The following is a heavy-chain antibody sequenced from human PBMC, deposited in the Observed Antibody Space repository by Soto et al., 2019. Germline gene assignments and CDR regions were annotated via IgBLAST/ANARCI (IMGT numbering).Heavy chain of an antibody. V-gene: IGHV1-2*04. Sequence: GASVKVSCKASGYTFTGYYMHLVRQAPGQGLEWMGWINPNSGGTNYAQKFQGWVTMTRDTSISTAYMELSRLRSEDAAMYYCAGSIFPTMVRGLVEYGMDVWGQGTTVTVSS. J-gene: IGHJ6*02. D-gene: IGHD3-10*01. CDR3: AGSIFPTMVRGLVEYGMDV. CDR1: GYTFTGYY. CDR2: INPNSGGT.